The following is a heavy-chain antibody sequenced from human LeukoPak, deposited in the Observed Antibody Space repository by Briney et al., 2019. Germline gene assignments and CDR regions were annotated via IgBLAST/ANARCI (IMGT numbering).Heavy chain of an antibody. CDR3: ARDLGHGGDSDY. J-gene: IGHJ4*02. CDR1: GYSISSGYQ. CDR2: INHGGIT. V-gene: IGHV4-38-2*02. Sequence: PSETLSLTCTVSGYSISSGYQWGWIRQPPGKGLEWIGNINHGGITNYNPSLKSRVVISVDMSKNQFSLRLTSVTAADTAVYYCARDLGHGGDSDYWGQGTLVIISS. D-gene: IGHD4-23*01.